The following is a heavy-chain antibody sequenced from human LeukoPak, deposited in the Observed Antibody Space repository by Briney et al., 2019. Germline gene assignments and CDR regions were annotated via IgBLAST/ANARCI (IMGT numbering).Heavy chain of an antibody. D-gene: IGHD3-3*01. CDR1: GDSVSSNSAA. V-gene: IGHV6-1*01. Sequence: SQTLSLTCAISGDSVSSNSAAWNWIRQSPSRGLEWLGRTYYRSKWYNDYAGSVKSRITINPDTFKNQFSLQLNSVTPEDTAVYYCARGGIRFLEWLLRFDPWGQGTLVTVSS. CDR3: ARGGIRFLEWLLRFDP. CDR2: TYYRSKWYN. J-gene: IGHJ5*02.